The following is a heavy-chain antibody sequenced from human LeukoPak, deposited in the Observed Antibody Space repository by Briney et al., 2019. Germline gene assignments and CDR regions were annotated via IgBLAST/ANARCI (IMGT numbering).Heavy chain of an antibody. J-gene: IGHJ4*02. D-gene: IGHD3-22*01. CDR3: ARGAVDYYDSSGYVL. CDR2: INSDGSST. V-gene: IGHV3-74*01. CDR1: GFTFSSYS. Sequence: PGGSLRLSCAASGFTFSSYSMNWVRQAPGKGLVWVSRINSDGSSTSYADSVKGRFTISRDNAKNTLYLQMNSLRAEDTAVYYCARGAVDYYDSSGYVLWGQGTLVTVSS.